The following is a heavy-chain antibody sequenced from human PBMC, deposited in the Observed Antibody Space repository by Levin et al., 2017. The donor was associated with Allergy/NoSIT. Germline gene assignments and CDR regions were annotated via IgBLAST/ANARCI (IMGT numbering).Heavy chain of an antibody. J-gene: IGHJ3*02. CDR3: ARESEQWPDHAFDI. CDR1: GGSISSGDYY. Sequence: SETLSLTCTVSGGSISSGDYYWSWIRQPPGKGLEWIGYIYYSGSTYYNPSLKSRVTISVDTSKNQFSLKLSSVTAADAAVYYCARESEQWPDHAFDIWGQGTMVTVSS. CDR2: IYYSGST. D-gene: IGHD6-19*01. V-gene: IGHV4-30-4*01.